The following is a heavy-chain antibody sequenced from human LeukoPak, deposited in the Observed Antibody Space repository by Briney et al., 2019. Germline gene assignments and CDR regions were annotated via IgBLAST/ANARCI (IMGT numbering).Heavy chain of an antibody. CDR2: ISGSGGST. V-gene: IGHV3-23*01. Sequence: GGSLRLSCAASGFTFSSYAMSWVRQAPGKGLEWVSAISGSGGSTYYADSVKGRFTISRDNSKNTLYLQMNSLRAEDTAVYYCAKDKTYSSGWYSWFDPWGQGTLVTVSS. CDR1: GFTFSSYA. D-gene: IGHD6-19*01. J-gene: IGHJ5*02. CDR3: AKDKTYSSGWYSWFDP.